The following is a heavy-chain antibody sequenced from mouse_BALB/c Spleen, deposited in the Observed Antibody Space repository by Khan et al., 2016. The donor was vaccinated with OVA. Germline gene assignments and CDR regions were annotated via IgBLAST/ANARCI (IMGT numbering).Heavy chain of an antibody. J-gene: IGHJ3*01. V-gene: IGHV1-77*01. Sequence: VQLQQSGAQLARPGASVRLSCKASGYTFTDYYINWMRQRTGEGLEWIGEIYPGSDNTYYNEKFKARATLTADKSSSTAYMHLSSLTSEDSAVYFCAREWAAWFPYWGQGTLVTVSA. CDR2: IYPGSDNT. CDR1: GYTFTDYY. CDR3: AREWAAWFPY.